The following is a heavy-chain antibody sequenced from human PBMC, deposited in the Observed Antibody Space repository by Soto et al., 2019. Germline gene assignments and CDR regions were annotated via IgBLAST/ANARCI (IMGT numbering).Heavy chain of an antibody. D-gene: IGHD3-22*01. CDR3: ARDPTYYYDSSGYEYAFDI. V-gene: IGHV4-34*01. CDR1: GGSFSGYY. CDR2: INHSGST. Sequence: SETLSLTXAVYGGSFSGYYWSWIRQPPGKGLEWIGEINHSGSTNYNPSLKSRVTISVDTSKNQFSLKLSSVTAADTAVYYCARDPTYYYDSSGYEYAFDIWGQGTMVTVSS. J-gene: IGHJ3*02.